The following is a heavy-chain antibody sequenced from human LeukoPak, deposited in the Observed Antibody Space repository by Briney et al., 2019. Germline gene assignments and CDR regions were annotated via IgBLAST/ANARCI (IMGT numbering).Heavy chain of an antibody. CDR2: IIPIFGTA. CDR1: GGTFSSYA. CDR3: ARVNYGSGSYIPSYYFDY. J-gene: IGHJ4*02. V-gene: IGHV1-69*13. D-gene: IGHD3-10*01. Sequence: GASVKVSCKASGGTFSSYAISWVRQAPGQGLEWMGGIIPIFGTANYAQKFQGRVTITADESTSTAYMELSSLRSEDTAVYYCARVNYGSGSYIPSYYFDYWGQGTLVTVSS.